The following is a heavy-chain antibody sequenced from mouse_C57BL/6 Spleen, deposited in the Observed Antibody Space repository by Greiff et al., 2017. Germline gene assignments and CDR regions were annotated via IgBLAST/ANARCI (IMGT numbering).Heavy chain of an antibody. D-gene: IGHD1-1*01. Sequence: QVHVKQSGPELVKPGASVKLSCKASGYTFTSYDINWVKQRPGQGLEWIGWIYPRDGSTKYNEKFKGKATLTVDTSSSTAYMELHSLTSEDSAVYFCARAYGNYAMDYWGQGTSVTVSS. V-gene: IGHV1-85*01. CDR1: GYTFTSYD. CDR3: ARAYGNYAMDY. CDR2: IYPRDGST. J-gene: IGHJ4*01.